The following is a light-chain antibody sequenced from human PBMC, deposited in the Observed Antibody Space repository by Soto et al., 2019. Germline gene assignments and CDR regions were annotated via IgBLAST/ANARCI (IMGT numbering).Light chain of an antibody. Sequence: EIVLTQSPGTLSLSPGERATLSCRASQSVSTNFLAWYQQKPGQAPRLLIYGVSSRATGIPDRFSGSGSGTDFTLTISRLETEDFAVYFCQQYGSSPRAFGQGTKLEIK. CDR3: QQYGSSPRA. CDR1: QSVSTNF. V-gene: IGKV3-20*01. J-gene: IGKJ2*01. CDR2: GVS.